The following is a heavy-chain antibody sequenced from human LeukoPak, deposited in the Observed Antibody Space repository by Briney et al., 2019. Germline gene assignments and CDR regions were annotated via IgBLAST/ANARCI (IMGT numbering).Heavy chain of an antibody. Sequence: ASVKVSCKASGYTFTSYDINWVRQATGQGLEWMGWMNPNSGNTGYAQKFQGRVTMTRNTSISTAYMELSSLRSEDTAVYYCARGPAGVAAAAYYYYMDVWGRGTTVTVSS. CDR2: MNPNSGNT. V-gene: IGHV1-8*01. J-gene: IGHJ6*03. D-gene: IGHD6-13*01. CDR3: ARGPAGVAAAAYYYYMDV. CDR1: GYTFTSYD.